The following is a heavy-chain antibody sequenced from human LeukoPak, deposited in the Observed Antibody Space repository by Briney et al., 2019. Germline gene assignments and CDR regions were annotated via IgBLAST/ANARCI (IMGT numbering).Heavy chain of an antibody. CDR1: GFTFSNYW. CDR2: IKQDGSDK. Sequence: GGSLRLSCAASGFTFSNYWMSWVRQAPGKGLEWVAHIKQDGSDKNYVDSLKGRFTISRDNAKNSLYLQMNSLRAEDTAVYYCARIGYSSSSFDYWGQGTLVTVSS. CDR3: ARIGYSSSSFDY. V-gene: IGHV3-7*01. D-gene: IGHD6-6*01. J-gene: IGHJ4*02.